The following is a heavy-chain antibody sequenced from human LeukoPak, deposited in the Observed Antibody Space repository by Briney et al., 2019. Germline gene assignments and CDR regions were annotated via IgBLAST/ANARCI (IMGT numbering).Heavy chain of an antibody. J-gene: IGHJ4*02. D-gene: IGHD3-10*01. V-gene: IGHV3-9*01. Sequence: GGSLRLSCGASGFTFQDYAMPWVRRAPAKGLEWVQGISWNRGSIGYADSVKGLFTISRDNAKNSLYLQINSLRAEDTALYYCAKGRYYYGSGSSQLFDYGGEGTLVTVSS. CDR1: GFTFQDYA. CDR2: ISWNRGSI. CDR3: AKGRYYYGSGSSQLFDY.